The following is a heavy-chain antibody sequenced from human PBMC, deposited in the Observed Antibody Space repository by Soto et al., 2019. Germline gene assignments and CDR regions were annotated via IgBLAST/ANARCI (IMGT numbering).Heavy chain of an antibody. CDR2: INHSGST. CDR3: ARADSSSWSPLYYSXYYGMDA. V-gene: IGHV4-34*01. J-gene: IGHJ6*02. Sequence: SETLSLTCAVYGGSFSGYYWSLIRQPPGKGLEWIGEINHSGSTNYNQSLKSRVTISVDTSKNQFSLKLSSVTAADTAVYYCARADSSSWSPLYYSXYYGMDAWGQGNKVTVSS. D-gene: IGHD6-13*01. CDR1: GGSFSGYY.